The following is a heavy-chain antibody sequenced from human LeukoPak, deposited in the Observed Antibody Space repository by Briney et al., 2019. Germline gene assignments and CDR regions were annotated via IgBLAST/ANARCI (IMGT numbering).Heavy chain of an antibody. CDR1: GGSFSGYY. Sequence: SETLSLTCAVYGGSFSGYYWSWIRQPPGKGLEWIGSIYHSGSAYYNPSLESRVTISVDTSKNQFSLKLSSVTAADTAVYYCARGKYYYDSSGYYLVSGVWFDPWGQGTLVTVSS. D-gene: IGHD3-22*01. J-gene: IGHJ5*02. V-gene: IGHV4-34*01. CDR2: IYHSGSA. CDR3: ARGKYYYDSSGYYLVSGVWFDP.